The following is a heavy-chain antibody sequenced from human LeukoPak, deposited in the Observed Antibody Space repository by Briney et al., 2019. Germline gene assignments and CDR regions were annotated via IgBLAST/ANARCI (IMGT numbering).Heavy chain of an antibody. D-gene: IGHD3-10*01. CDR2: INHSGST. V-gene: IGHV4-34*01. CDR1: GGSFGGYY. J-gene: IGHJ6*03. Sequence: SSETLSLTCAVYGGSFGGYYWSWIRQPPGKGLEWIGEINHSGSTNYNPSLKSRVTISVDTSKNQFSLKLSSVTAADTAVYYCARGRYYYGSGSYYNPTRYYYYYMDVWGKGTTVTVSS. CDR3: ARGRYYYGSGSYYNPTRYYYYYMDV.